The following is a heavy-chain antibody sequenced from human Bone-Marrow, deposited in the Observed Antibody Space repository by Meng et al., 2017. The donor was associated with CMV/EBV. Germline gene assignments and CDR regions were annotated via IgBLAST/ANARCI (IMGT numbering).Heavy chain of an antibody. Sequence: GESLKISCAASGFTFSSYAMHWVRQAPGKGLEWVAVISYDGSNKYYADSVKGRFTISRDNSKNTLYLQMNSLRAEDTAVYYCARERDIVVVPAAIPLFNYYYGMDVWGQGTMVTGSS. CDR1: GFTFSSYA. D-gene: IGHD2-2*02. V-gene: IGHV3-30-3*01. J-gene: IGHJ6*02. CDR3: ARERDIVVVPAAIPLFNYYYGMDV. CDR2: ISYDGSNK.